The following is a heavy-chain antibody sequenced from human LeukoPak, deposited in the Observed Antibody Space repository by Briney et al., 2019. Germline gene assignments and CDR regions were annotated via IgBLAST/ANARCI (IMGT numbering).Heavy chain of an antibody. J-gene: IGHJ1*01. CDR3: ATHYDDYVGEYFQH. CDR1: GFTVSSNY. V-gene: IGHV3-66*02. Sequence: GGSLRLSCAASGFTVSSNYMSWVRQAPGKGLEWVSVIYSGGSTYYADSVKGRFTISRDNSKNTLYLQMNSLRAEDTAVYYCATHYDDYVGEYFQHWGQGTLVTVSS. D-gene: IGHD4-17*01. CDR2: IYSGGST.